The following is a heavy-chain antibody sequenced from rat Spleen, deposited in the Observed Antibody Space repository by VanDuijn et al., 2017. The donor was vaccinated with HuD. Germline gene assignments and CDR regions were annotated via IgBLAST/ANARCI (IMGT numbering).Heavy chain of an antibody. Sequence: EVQLVESGGGLVQPGRSLKLSCAASGFTFSDYYMAWVRQAPTKGLEWVATISPSGGSTYYRDSVKGRFTISRDNAKSTLYLQMDSLRSEDTATYYCATGAALITTTRGYYFDYWGQGVMVTVSS. D-gene: IGHD1-10*01. V-gene: IGHV5-27*01. J-gene: IGHJ2*01. CDR1: GFTFSDYY. CDR2: ISPSGGST. CDR3: ATGAALITTTRGYYFDY.